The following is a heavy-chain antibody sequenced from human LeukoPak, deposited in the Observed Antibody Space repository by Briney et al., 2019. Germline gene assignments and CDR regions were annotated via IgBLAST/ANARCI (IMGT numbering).Heavy chain of an antibody. CDR2: ISSSSSTI. Sequence: PGGSLRLSCAASGFTFSSYEMNWVRQAPGKGLEWVSYISSSSSTIYYADSVKGRFTISRDNAKNSLYLQMNSLRAEDTAVYYCAREMESIAARPYYFDYWGQGTLVTVSS. V-gene: IGHV3-48*01. CDR3: AREMESIAARPYYFDY. CDR1: GFTFSSYE. J-gene: IGHJ4*02. D-gene: IGHD6-6*01.